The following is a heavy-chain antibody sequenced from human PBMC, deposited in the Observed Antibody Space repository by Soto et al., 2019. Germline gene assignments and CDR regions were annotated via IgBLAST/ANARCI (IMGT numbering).Heavy chain of an antibody. CDR1: GYSFTSYW. D-gene: IGHD2-2*01. CDR3: ARLPIVVVPAATYYYYYMDV. CDR2: IYPGDSDT. V-gene: IGHV5-51*01. J-gene: IGHJ6*03. Sequence: LGESLKISCKGSGYSFTSYWIGWVRQMPGKGLEWMGIIYPGDSDTRYSPSFQGQVTISADKSISTAYLQWSSLKAPDTAMYYCARLPIVVVPAATYYYYYMDVWGKGTTVTVSS.